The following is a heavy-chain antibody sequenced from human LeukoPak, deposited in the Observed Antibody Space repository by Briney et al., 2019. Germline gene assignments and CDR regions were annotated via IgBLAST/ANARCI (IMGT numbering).Heavy chain of an antibody. Sequence: VGSLRLSCVASGFTFSNYSMSWVRQAPGRGVEWVSPISGTGGTTYYADSVKGPFTLSRENSQKTLFLQFNSLRADDTAVYYCAKGRGTTVTAAANYWGQGTLVTVSS. CDR3: AKGRGTTVTAAANY. CDR2: ISGTGGTT. J-gene: IGHJ4*02. D-gene: IGHD4-17*01. CDR1: GFTFSNYS. V-gene: IGHV3-23*01.